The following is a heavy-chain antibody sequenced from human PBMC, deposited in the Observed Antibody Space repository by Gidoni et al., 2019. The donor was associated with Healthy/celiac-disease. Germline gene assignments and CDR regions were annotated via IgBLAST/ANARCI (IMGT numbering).Heavy chain of an antibody. CDR1: GGSFSGSY. Sequence: QVQLQQWGAGLFKPSETLSLTCAGYGGSFSGSYWSWIRQPPGNGLEWIGEINHSGSTNYNPSLKSRVTISVDTSKNQFSLKLSSVTAADTAVYYCARVTMIVVTLWFDPWGQGTLVTVSS. J-gene: IGHJ5*02. CDR2: INHSGST. CDR3: ARVTMIVVTLWFDP. V-gene: IGHV4-34*01. D-gene: IGHD3-22*01.